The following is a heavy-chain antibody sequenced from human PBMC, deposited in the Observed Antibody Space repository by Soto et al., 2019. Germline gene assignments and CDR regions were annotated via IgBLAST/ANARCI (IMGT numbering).Heavy chain of an antibody. CDR3: AHSLLRYFDWLPACDTFDI. CDR2: IYWDDDK. CDR1: GFSLSTSGVG. V-gene: IGHV2-5*02. J-gene: IGHJ3*02. Sequence: ASGPTLVNPTQTLTLTCTFSGFSLSTSGVGVGWIRQPPGKALEWLALIYWDDDKRYSPSLKSRLTITKDTSKNQVVLTMTNMDPVDTATYYCAHSLLRYFDWLPACDTFDIWGQGTMVTVSS. D-gene: IGHD3-9*01.